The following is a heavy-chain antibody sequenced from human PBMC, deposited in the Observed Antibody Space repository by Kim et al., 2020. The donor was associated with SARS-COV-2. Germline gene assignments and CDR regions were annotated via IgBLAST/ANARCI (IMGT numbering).Heavy chain of an antibody. J-gene: IGHJ6*03. CDR3: ASGGHAQYYYYYYMDV. CDR2: INAGNGNT. D-gene: IGHD5-12*01. Sequence: ASVKVSCKASGYTFTSYAMHWVRQAPGQRLEWMGWINAGNGNTKYSQKFQGRVTITRDTSASTAYMELSSLRSEDTAVYYCASGGHAQYYYYYYMDVWGKGTTVTVSS. CDR1: GYTFTSYA. V-gene: IGHV1-3*01.